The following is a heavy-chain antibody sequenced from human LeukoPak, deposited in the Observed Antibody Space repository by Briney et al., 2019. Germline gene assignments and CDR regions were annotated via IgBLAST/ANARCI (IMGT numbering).Heavy chain of an antibody. CDR3: ARTPSRYPGYYYDSSGYYSGEDY. Sequence: ASVKVSCKASGGTFSSYAISWVRQATGQGLEWMGWMNPNSGNTGYAQKFQGRVTMTRNTSISTAYMELSSLRSEDTAVYYCARTPSRYPGYYYDSSGYYSGEDYWGQGTLVTVSS. CDR2: MNPNSGNT. D-gene: IGHD3-22*01. CDR1: GGTFSSYA. J-gene: IGHJ4*02. V-gene: IGHV1-8*02.